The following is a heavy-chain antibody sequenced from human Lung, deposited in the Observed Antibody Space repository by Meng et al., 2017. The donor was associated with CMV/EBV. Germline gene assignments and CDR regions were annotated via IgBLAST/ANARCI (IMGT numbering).Heavy chain of an antibody. Sequence: XVXVSXXASVGTFISYTIRWVRQAPGQGLEWMGRIIPILGIANYAQKFQGRVTITADKYTGTAYMELSSLRAEDTAVYYCASRYYSSTSCYSGFDYWGQGXLVTVSS. CDR1: VGTFISYT. CDR3: ASRYYSSTSCYSGFDY. D-gene: IGHD2-2*02. CDR2: IIPILGIA. J-gene: IGHJ4*02. V-gene: IGHV1-69*02.